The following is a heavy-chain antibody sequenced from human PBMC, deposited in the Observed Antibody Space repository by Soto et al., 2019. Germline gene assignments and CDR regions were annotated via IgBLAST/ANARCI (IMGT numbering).Heavy chain of an antibody. CDR1: GYIFSSFY. CDR3: ARDIFGHVDAFDL. Sequence: ASVKVSCKASGYIFSSFYINWVRQAPGKGLEWMGWTSGYSGNSKYAQKFQARVTMTTDTSTNTGYMEMRSLTSDDTAVYYCARDIFGHVDAFDLWGQGTMVTVSS. V-gene: IGHV1-18*01. J-gene: IGHJ3*01. D-gene: IGHD3-3*02. CDR2: TSGYSGNS.